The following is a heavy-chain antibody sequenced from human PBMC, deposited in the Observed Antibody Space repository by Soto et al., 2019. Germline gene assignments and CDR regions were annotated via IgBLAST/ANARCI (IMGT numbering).Heavy chain of an antibody. CDR3: ARAVTTYYYYGMDV. D-gene: IGHD4-17*01. V-gene: IGHV5-10-1*01. Sequence: LGESLKISCKGSGYSFTSYWISWVRQMPGKGLEWMGRIDPSDSYTNYSPSFQGHVTISADKSISTAYLQWSSLKASDTAMYYCARAVTTYYYYGMDVWGQGTTVTVSS. CDR2: IDPSDSYT. CDR1: GYSFTSYW. J-gene: IGHJ6*02.